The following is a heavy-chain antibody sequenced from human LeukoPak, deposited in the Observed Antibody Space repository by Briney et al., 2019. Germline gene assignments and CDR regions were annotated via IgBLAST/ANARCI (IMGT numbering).Heavy chain of an antibody. J-gene: IGHJ4*02. Sequence: GGSLRLSCAASGFTFSDYSMNWVRQAPGKGLEWVSSISSSSSYIYYADSVKGRFTISRDNAKNSLYLQMNSLRAEDTAVYYCARDFSMATIPGYWGQGTLVTVSS. V-gene: IGHV3-21*01. D-gene: IGHD5-24*01. CDR3: ARDFSMATIPGY. CDR2: ISSSSSYI. CDR1: GFTFSDYS.